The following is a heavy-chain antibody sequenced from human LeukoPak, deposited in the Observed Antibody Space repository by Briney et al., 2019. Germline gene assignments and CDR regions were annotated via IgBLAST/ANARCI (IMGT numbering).Heavy chain of an antibody. Sequence: PGGSLRLSCSACRFTVSSNYMSWVRQAPGKGLEWVSVIYSGGSTYYADSVKGRFSISRDNSKNTVDLQMNSLRAEDTAVYHCASSNLDALDMWGPGTMVTVSS. J-gene: IGHJ3*02. V-gene: IGHV3-66*01. D-gene: IGHD4-11*01. CDR2: IYSGGST. CDR3: ASSNLDALDM. CDR1: RFTVSSNY.